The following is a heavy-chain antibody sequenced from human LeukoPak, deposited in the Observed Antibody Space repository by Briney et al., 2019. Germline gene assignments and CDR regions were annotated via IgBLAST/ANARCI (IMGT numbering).Heavy chain of an antibody. J-gene: IGHJ5*02. CDR3: AGGKVPEP. V-gene: IGHV4-30-4*01. Sequence: PSETLSLTCTVSGVSVNSSDHYWSWIRQTPGKGLEWIGYISHSGTTYYNPSLKSRVTIAVDTSKNQFFLILSSMTIADTAIYYCAGGKVPEPWGQGSLVTVSS. CDR1: GVSVNSSDHY. D-gene: IGHD1-14*01. CDR2: ISHSGTT.